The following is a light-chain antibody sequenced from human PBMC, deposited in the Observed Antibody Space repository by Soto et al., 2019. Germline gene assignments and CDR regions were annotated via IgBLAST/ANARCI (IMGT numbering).Light chain of an antibody. V-gene: IGLV1-51*02. CDR3: GTWDSSLSVV. CDR1: SSNIGNNY. J-gene: IGLJ2*01. Sequence: QSVLTQPPSVSAPPGQTVTISCSGSSSNIGNNYVSWYQQLPGTAPKLLIYENNKRPSGIPDRFSGSKSGTSATLGITGLQTGDEADYYCGTWDSSLSVVFGGGTKLTVL. CDR2: ENN.